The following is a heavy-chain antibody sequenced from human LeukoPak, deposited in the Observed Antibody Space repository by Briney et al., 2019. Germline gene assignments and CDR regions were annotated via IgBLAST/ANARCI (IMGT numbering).Heavy chain of an antibody. CDR3: AKDRRSTWTGGYFDY. Sequence: GGSLRLSCAASGFTFHDYGMSWVRQVPGKGLEWVSGISWNSGTIGYADSVKGRFSISRDNAKSSLYLQMNSLRAEDTALYYCAKDRRSTWTGGYFDYWGQGTLATVSS. D-gene: IGHD6-13*01. V-gene: IGHV3-9*01. J-gene: IGHJ4*02. CDR2: ISWNSGTI. CDR1: GFTFHDYG.